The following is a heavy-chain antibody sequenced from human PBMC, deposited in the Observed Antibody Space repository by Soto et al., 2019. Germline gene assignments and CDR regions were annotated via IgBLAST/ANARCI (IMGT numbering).Heavy chain of an antibody. CDR3: AHIVVAGLGYYFDY. D-gene: IGHD6-19*01. CDR1: GFSLRSTRMA. V-gene: IGHV2-5*02. J-gene: IGHJ4*02. Sequence: QITLKESGPPLVKPTQTLTLTCTFSGFSLRSTRMALGWIRQPPGKPLEWLALIYWDDDKRYSPFLKSRLTITKDTSKNQVVLTMSNMDPVDTARYYCAHIVVAGLGYYFDYWGQGTLVTVSS. CDR2: IYWDDDK.